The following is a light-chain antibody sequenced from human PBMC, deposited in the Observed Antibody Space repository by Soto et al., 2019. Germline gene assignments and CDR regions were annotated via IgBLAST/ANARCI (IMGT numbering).Light chain of an antibody. J-gene: IGLJ1*01. CDR2: DVS. CDR3: SSYTRSSSYV. CDR1: SSDVGNYNY. V-gene: IGLV2-14*03. Sequence: SVLTQPDSVSGSPGQSITISCTGTSSDVGNYNYVSWYQHHPGKAPKLMVYDVSHRPSGVSNRFSGSKSGSTASLTISGLQAEDEADYYCSSYTRSSSYVFGTGTKLTVL.